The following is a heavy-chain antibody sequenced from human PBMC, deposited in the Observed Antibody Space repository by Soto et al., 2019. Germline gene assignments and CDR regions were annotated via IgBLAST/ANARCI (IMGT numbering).Heavy chain of an antibody. D-gene: IGHD1-7*01. CDR1: GGSFSGYY. J-gene: IGHJ2*01. Sequence: QVQLQQWGAGLLKPSETLSRTCAVYGGSFSGYYWSWIRQPPGKGLEWIGEINHSGSTNYNPSLKSRVTISVDTSKNQFSLKLSSVTAADTAVYYCARGGWNYFMWYFDLWGRGTLVTVSS. CDR3: ARGGWNYFMWYFDL. CDR2: INHSGST. V-gene: IGHV4-34*01.